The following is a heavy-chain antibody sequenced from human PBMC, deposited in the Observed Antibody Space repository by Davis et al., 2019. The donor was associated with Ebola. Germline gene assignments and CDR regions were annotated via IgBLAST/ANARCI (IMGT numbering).Heavy chain of an antibody. V-gene: IGHV4-34*01. CDR3: ARGAVGASFSYYYYYGMDV. CDR1: GGSFSGYY. Sequence: SETLSLTCAVYGGSFSGYYWGWIRQPPGKGLEWIGSIYYSGSTNYNPSLKSRVTISVDTSKNQFSLKLSSVTAADTAVYYCARGAVGASFSYYYYYGMDVWGQGTTVTVSS. D-gene: IGHD1-26*01. J-gene: IGHJ6*02. CDR2: IYYSGST.